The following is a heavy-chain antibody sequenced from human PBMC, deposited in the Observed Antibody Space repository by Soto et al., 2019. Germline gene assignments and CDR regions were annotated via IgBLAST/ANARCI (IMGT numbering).Heavy chain of an antibody. Sequence: QVQLVESGGGAVQPGRSLRLSCAASGFTFRNYGMHWVRQAPGKGLECVAVISYDGSNKNYADSVKGRFTISRDNSKNTLYLQMNSLRPEDTAVYYCAPLRCSASSGWYFDYWGQGTQVTVSS. V-gene: IGHV3-30*03. CDR3: APLRCSASSGWYFDY. CDR1: GFTFRNYG. J-gene: IGHJ4*02. D-gene: IGHD6-19*01. CDR2: ISYDGSNK.